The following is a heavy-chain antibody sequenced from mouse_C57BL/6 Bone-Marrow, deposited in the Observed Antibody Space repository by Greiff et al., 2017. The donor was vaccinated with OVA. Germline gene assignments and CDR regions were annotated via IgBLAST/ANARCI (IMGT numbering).Heavy chain of an antibody. J-gene: IGHJ2*01. CDR3: ARKVHYYGSSPYYFDY. V-gene: IGHV1-55*01. CDR1: GYTFTSYW. CDR2: IYPGSGST. Sequence: QVQLQQPGAELVKPGASVKMSCKASGYTFTSYWITWVKQRPGQGLEWIGDIYPGSGSTNYNEKFKSKATLTVDTSSSTAYMQLSSLTSEDSAVYYSARKVHYYGSSPYYFDYWGQGTTLTVSS. D-gene: IGHD1-1*01.